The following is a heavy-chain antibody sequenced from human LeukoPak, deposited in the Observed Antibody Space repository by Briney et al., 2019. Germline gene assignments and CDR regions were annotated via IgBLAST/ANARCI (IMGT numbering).Heavy chain of an antibody. CDR1: GFTFSSYG. Sequence: PGRSLRLSCVASGFTFSSYGMHWVRQPPGKGLEWLAVISHDGNKKYYADSVRGRFTLSRDNSKNTLYLQVNSLRTEDTAVYYCAKSGLSSGWYPFDNWGQGALVTVSS. D-gene: IGHD6-19*01. V-gene: IGHV3-30*18. CDR3: AKSGLSSGWYPFDN. J-gene: IGHJ4*02. CDR2: ISHDGNKK.